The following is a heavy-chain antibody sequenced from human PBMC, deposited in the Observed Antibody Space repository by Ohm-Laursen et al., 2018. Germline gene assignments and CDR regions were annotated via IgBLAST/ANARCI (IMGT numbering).Heavy chain of an antibody. CDR2: ISYDGSNK. D-gene: IGHD1-26*01. J-gene: IGHJ4*02. V-gene: IGHV3-30*18. Sequence: SLRLSCAASGFTFNSYGMHWVRQAPGKGLEWVALISYDGSNKYYADSVKGRFTISRDTSKNTLYLQMNSLRAEDTAVFYCAKAGGNYFDYWGQGTLVTVSS. CDR1: GFTFNSYG. CDR3: AKAGGNYFDY.